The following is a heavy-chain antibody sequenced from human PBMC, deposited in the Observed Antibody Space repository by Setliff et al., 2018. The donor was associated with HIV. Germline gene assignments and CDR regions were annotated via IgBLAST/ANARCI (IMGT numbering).Heavy chain of an antibody. CDR2: ISSSGGRT. J-gene: IGHJ4*01. CDR3: AKDHEWAKLRYFDWLLPKPLFDY. V-gene: IGHV3-23*01. D-gene: IGHD3-9*01. Sequence: PGGSLRLSCAASGFTFSNYVMSWVRQTPGKGLEWVSVISSSGGRTYHADSVKGRFTISRDNSKNTLYLQMNSLRVDDTAVYYCAKDHEWAKLRYFDWLLPKPLFDYWGHGTLFTVSS. CDR1: GFTFSNYV.